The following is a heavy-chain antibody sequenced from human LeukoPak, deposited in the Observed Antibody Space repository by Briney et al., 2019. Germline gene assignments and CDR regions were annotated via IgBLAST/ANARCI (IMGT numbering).Heavy chain of an antibody. V-gene: IGHV3-23*01. CDR2: ISGSGGST. CDR3: AKPYSSGWIGY. J-gene: IGHJ4*02. D-gene: IGHD6-19*01. CDR1: GFTFSSYA. Sequence: GGSLRLSCAASGFTFSSYAMSWVRQAPGKGLEWVSAISGSGGSTYYADSVKGRFTIYRDNSKNTLYLQMNSLRAEDTAVYYCAKPYSSGWIGYWSQGTLVTVSS.